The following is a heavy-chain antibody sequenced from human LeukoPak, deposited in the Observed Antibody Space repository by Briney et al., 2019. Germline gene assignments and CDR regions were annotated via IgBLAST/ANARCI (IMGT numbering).Heavy chain of an antibody. CDR1: GGTFSSYA. V-gene: IGHV1-69*04. J-gene: IGHJ3*02. CDR2: IIPILGIA. CDR3: ARDLAYYYDSSGYYSPGDI. Sequence: GASVKVSCKASGGTFSSYAISWVRQAPGQGLEWMGRIIPILGIANYAQKFQGRVTITADKSTSTAYMELSSLRSEDTAVYYCARDLAYYYDSSGYYSPGDIWGQGTMVTVSS. D-gene: IGHD3-22*01.